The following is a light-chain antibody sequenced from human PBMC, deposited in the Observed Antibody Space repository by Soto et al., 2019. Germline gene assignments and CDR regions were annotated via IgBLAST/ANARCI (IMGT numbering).Light chain of an antibody. J-gene: IGLJ2*01. Sequence: SYELTPPPSVSVAPGQTARITCGGNNIGSKSGHGYQQKPGQAPVLVVYDDSDRHSGIPERFSGSNSGNTATLTISRVEAGDEADYYCQVWDSSSDLGVFGGGTKLTVL. CDR3: QVWDSSSDLGV. V-gene: IGLV3-21*02. CDR1: NIGSKS. CDR2: DDS.